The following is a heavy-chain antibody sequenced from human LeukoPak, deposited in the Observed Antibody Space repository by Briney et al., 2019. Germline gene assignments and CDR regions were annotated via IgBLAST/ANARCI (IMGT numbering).Heavy chain of an antibody. CDR1: GVTVSSNY. J-gene: IGHJ4*02. D-gene: IGHD6-19*01. CDR3: ARGLTSLWLPFYFHF. CDR2: IYSGGTT. Sequence: GGSLRLSCAASGVTVSSNYMSWVRQAPGKGLEWVSIIYSGGTTYYAHSVRGRFTISRDNSSNTLYLQMNSLGAEHTAIYYWARGLTSLWLPFYFHFWGQGTLLTVSS. V-gene: IGHV3-66*01.